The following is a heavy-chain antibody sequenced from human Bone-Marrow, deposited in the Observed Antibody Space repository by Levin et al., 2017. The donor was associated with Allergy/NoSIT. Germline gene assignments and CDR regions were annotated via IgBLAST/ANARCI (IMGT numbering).Heavy chain of an antibody. CDR1: GGFTNNYY. CDR2: FFHSGDT. V-gene: IGHV4-59*08. J-gene: IGHJ4*02. D-gene: IGHD6-25*01. Sequence: GSLRLSCTVSGGFTNNYYWSWIRQPPGKRLEWIGYFFHSGDTNQNPSLNGRVTTSVDTSRTQFSLRLSSVTAADTAVYYCARHPRVAASANYYFDLWGQGILVTVSS. CDR3: ARHPRVAASANYYFDL.